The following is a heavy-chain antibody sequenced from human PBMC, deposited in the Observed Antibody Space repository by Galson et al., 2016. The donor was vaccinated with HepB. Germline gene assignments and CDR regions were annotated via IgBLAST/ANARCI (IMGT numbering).Heavy chain of an antibody. CDR2: IYQTGTA. J-gene: IGHJ4*02. V-gene: IGHV4-4*02. D-gene: IGHD1-26*01. CDR1: GISITNNGSITNNYW. Sequence: SETLSLTCAVSGISITNNGSITNNYWWTWVRQSPGEGLEWIGEIYQTGTAHYNPSFPRRATISVGKSKNQIARSLASVTAADTAVYSCARGNLGTTASMAFDHWGQGTLVSVSS. CDR3: ARGNLGTTASMAFDH.